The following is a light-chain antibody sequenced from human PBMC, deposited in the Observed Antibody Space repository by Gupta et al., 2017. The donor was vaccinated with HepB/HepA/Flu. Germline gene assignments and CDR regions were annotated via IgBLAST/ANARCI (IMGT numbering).Light chain of an antibody. J-gene: IGLJ2*01. CDR3: ASWDDSLNGFI. V-gene: IGLV1-44*01. CDR1: SSNIGRNS. Sequence: QPVLSQPPSASGTPGQRVTISCFGSSSNIGRNSVNWYQQLPGTAPKLLMYRTNQRPSGVPDRFSGSKSGTSASLAISGLQSEDEADYYCASWDDSLNGFIFGGGTNMTVL. CDR2: RTN.